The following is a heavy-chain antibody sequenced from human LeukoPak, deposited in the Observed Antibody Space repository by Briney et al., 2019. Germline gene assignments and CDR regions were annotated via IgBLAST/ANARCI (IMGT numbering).Heavy chain of an antibody. CDR2: INSDGSST. J-gene: IGHJ4*02. CDR3: VKDSGSSGWSGGFDY. CDR1: GFTFSSYW. D-gene: IGHD6-19*01. V-gene: IGHV3-74*01. Sequence: GGSLRLSCAASGFTFSSYWMHWVRQAPGKGLVWVSRINSDGSSTSYADSVKGRFTISRDNSKNTVYLQMNSLRAEDTAVYYCVKDSGSSGWSGGFDYWGQGTLVTVSS.